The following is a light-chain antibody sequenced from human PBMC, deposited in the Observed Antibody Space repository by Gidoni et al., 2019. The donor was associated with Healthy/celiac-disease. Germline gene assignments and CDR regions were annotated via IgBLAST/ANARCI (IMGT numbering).Light chain of an antibody. Sequence: QSVLTQPPSVSGAPGQRVTISFTGSSSNSGAGYDVHWYQQLPGTAPKLLIYGNSNRASGVPDRFSGSKSGTSASLAITGLQAEDEADYYCQSYDSSLSGVVFGGGTKLTVL. V-gene: IGLV1-40*01. CDR2: GNS. CDR3: QSYDSSLSGVV. CDR1: SSNSGAGYD. J-gene: IGLJ2*01.